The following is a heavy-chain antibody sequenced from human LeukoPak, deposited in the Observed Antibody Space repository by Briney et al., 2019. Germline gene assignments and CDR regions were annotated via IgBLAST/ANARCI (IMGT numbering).Heavy chain of an antibody. D-gene: IGHD3-16*01. Sequence: SETLSLTYTVSGGSISSYYWSWIRQPPGKGLEWIGYIYYSGSTNYNPSLKSRVTISVDTSKNQFSLKLSSVTAADTAVYYCASGGGKWPEPTPFDYWGQGTLVTVSS. CDR3: ASGGGKWPEPTPFDY. J-gene: IGHJ4*02. V-gene: IGHV4-59*08. CDR1: GGSISSYY. CDR2: IYYSGST.